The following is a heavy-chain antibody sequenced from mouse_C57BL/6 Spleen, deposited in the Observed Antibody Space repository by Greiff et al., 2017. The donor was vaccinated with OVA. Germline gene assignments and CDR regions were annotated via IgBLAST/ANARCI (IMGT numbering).Heavy chain of an antibody. J-gene: IGHJ1*03. Sequence: EVHLVESEGGLVQPGSSMKLSCTASGFTFSDYYMAWVRQVPEKGLEWVANINYDGSSTYYLDSLKSRFIISRDNAKNILYLQMSSLKSEDTATYYCAREGIYYDYDWYFDVWGTGTTVTVSS. CDR1: GFTFSDYY. CDR3: AREGIYYDYDWYFDV. CDR2: INYDGSST. V-gene: IGHV5-16*01. D-gene: IGHD2-4*01.